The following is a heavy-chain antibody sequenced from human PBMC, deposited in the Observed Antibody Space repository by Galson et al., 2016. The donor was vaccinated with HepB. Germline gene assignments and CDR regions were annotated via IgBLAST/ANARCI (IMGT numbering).Heavy chain of an antibody. J-gene: IGHJ6*02. D-gene: IGHD4/OR15-4a*01. CDR2: ISYGGDNS. CDR1: GFIFGSNA. V-gene: IGHV3-30*18. CDR3: VKSPIFLSPNYHFYNMDV. Sequence: SLRLSCAASGFIFGSNAMHWVRQAPGKGLEWVAFISYGGDNSYYADSVKGRFTISRDNSKNTLYLQMNSLRVVDTGLYFCVKSPIFLSPNYHFYNMDVWGQGTAVTVSS.